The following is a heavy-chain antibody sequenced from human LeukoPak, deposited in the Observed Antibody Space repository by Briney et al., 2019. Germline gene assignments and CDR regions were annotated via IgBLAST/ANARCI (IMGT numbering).Heavy chain of an antibody. D-gene: IGHD1-26*01. V-gene: IGHV4-39*01. CDR3: ARHPKWDSARYFDY. CDR1: GGSISSSSYY. J-gene: IGHJ4*02. CDR2: IYYSGST. Sequence: PSETLSLTCTVSGGSISSSSYYWGWIRQPPGKGLEWIGSIYYSGSTYYNPSLKSRVTISVDTSKNQFSLKLSSVTAADTAVYYCARHPKWDSARYFDYWGQGTLVTVSS.